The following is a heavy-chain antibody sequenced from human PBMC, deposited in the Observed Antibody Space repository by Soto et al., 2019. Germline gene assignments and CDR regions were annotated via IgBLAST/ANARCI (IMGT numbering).Heavy chain of an antibody. Sequence: EVQLVQSGAEVKKPGESLKISCKGSGYGFTNYWIGWVRQMPGKGLEWMGIIYPGDSDIRYSPSFQGQVTISADKSISTPYLQGGSRKAPDPAIYYCVRGGGSGWYWGQGNLVTVSS. CDR3: VRGGGSGWY. V-gene: IGHV5-51*01. J-gene: IGHJ4*02. D-gene: IGHD3-16*01. CDR1: GYGFTNYW. CDR2: IYPGDSDI.